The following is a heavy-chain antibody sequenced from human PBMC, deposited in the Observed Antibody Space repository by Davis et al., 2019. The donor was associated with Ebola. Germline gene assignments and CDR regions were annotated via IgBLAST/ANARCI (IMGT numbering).Heavy chain of an antibody. CDR2: IYTGDSDT. CDR1: GNSFTSHW. J-gene: IGHJ4*02. Sequence: KVSCKDSGNSFTSHWSGWVRQMPGKGLEWMGIIYTGDSDTRYSPSFQGQVTISADKSTSTAYMQWSSLKASDTAMYYCARRGTDFWSGYQYWGQGALVTVSS. D-gene: IGHD3-3*01. V-gene: IGHV5-51*01. CDR3: ARRGTDFWSGYQY.